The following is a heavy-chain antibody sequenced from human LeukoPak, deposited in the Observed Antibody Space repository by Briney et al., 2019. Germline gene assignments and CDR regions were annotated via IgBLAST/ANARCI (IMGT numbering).Heavy chain of an antibody. CDR3: ARDREQWAFDY. Sequence: SVKVSCKASGGTFSSYAISWVRQAHGQGLEWMGMIIPIFGTANYAQKFQGRVTITTDESTSTAYMELSSLRSEDTAVYYCARDREQWAFDYWGQGTLVTVSS. D-gene: IGHD6-19*01. V-gene: IGHV1-69*05. CDR2: IIPIFGTA. J-gene: IGHJ4*02. CDR1: GGTFSSYA.